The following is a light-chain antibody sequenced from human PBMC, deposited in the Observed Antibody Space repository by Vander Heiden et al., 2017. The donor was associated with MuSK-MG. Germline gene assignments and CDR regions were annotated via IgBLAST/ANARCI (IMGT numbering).Light chain of an antibody. CDR2: AAS. Sequence: DLQMIPAPSSLSPWVGASVTITGRASQSISSDLNWQQQKPGKAPQLLIYAASSLQSAVPSSFSGSGSGTDFTLTISSLQPEDFATYYCQQSYSTPITFGQGTQLEIK. V-gene: IGKV1-39*01. CDR1: QSISSD. CDR3: QQSYSTPIT. J-gene: IGKJ5*01.